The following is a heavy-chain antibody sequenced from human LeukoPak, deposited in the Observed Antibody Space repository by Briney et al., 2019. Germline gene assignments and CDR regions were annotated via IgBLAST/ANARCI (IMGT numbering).Heavy chain of an antibody. CDR2: ISGSGGST. V-gene: IGHV3-23*01. J-gene: IGHJ4*02. D-gene: IGHD3-10*01. CDR1: GFTFSSYA. Sequence: GGSLRLSCAASGFTFSSYAMSWVRQAPGKGLEWVSAISGSGGSTYYADSVKGRFTISRDNSKNTLYLQMNSLRAEDTAVYYCAKDLVSRDYYIYDYWGQGTLVTVSS. CDR3: AKDLVSRDYYIYDY.